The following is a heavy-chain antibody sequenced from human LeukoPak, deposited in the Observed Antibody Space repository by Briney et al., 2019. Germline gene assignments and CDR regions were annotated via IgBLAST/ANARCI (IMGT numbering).Heavy chain of an antibody. J-gene: IGHJ4*02. CDR3: ARDLLVGASFDY. D-gene: IGHD1-26*01. CDR1: GFTFSSYS. Sequence: GGSLRLSXAASGFTFSSYSMNWVRQAPGKGLEWVSSISSSSSYIYYADSVKGRFTISRDNAKNSLYLQMNSLRAEDTAVHYCARDLLVGASFDYWGQGTLVTVSS. CDR2: ISSSSSYI. V-gene: IGHV3-21*01.